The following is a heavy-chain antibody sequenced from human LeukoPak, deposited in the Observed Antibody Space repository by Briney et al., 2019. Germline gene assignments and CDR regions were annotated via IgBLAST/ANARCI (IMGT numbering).Heavy chain of an antibody. D-gene: IGHD3-22*01. CDR3: ARVGDYYDSSGYHYYFDY. J-gene: IGHJ4*02. CDR1: GYTFTSYG. V-gene: IGHV1-69*13. Sequence: SVKVSCKASGYTFTSYGISWVRQAPGQGLEWMGGIIPIFGTANYAQKFQGRVTITADESTSTAYMELSSLRSEDTAVYYCARVGDYYDSSGYHYYFDYWGQGTLVTVSS. CDR2: IIPIFGTA.